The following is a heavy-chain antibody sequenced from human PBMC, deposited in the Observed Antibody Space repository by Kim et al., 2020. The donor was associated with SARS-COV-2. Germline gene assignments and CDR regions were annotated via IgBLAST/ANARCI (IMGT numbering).Heavy chain of an antibody. CDR2: IDSDGSIT. Sequence: GGSLRLSCAASGFSFSNNWMYWVHQAAGKGLVWVSRIDSDGSITNYADSVKGRFIISRDNGKNTLYLQMKSPRAEDTAVYYCAKVSNDWSIDYWGQGTLGTVSS. CDR1: GFSFSNNW. D-gene: IGHD3-9*01. V-gene: IGHV3-74*01. CDR3: AKVSNDWSIDY. J-gene: IGHJ4*02.